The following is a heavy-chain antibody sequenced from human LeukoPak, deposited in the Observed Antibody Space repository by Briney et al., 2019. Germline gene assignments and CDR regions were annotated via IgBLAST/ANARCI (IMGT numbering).Heavy chain of an antibody. Sequence: SRTTLVKPTQTLTLTCTFSVFSLSTSGLVVGWIRQPPGKALEWLALIYWNDDKRYSPSLKSRLTITKDTSKNQVVLTMTNMDPVDTATYYCAHRHLGGPGYWGQGTLVTVSS. J-gene: IGHJ4*02. CDR1: VFSLSTSGLV. CDR2: IYWNDDK. D-gene: IGHD2-15*01. CDR3: AHRHLGGPGY. V-gene: IGHV2-5*01.